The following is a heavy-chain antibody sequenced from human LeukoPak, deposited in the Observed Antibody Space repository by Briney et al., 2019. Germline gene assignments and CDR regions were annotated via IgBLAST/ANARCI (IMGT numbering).Heavy chain of an antibody. CDR3: LPGGYDSSGYYPFDY. CDR1: GGSFSGYY. V-gene: IGHV4-34*01. Sequence: SETLSLTCAVYGGSFSGYYWSWIRQPPGKGLEWIGEINHSGSTNYNPSLKSRVTISVDTSKNQFSLKLSSVTATDTAVYYCLPGGYDSSGYYPFDYWGQGTLVTVSS. D-gene: IGHD3-22*01. J-gene: IGHJ4*02. CDR2: INHSGST.